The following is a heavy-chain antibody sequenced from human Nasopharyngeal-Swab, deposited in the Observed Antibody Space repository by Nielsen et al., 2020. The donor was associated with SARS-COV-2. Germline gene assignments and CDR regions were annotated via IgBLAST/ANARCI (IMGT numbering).Heavy chain of an antibody. V-gene: IGHV3-33*08. J-gene: IGHJ4*02. CDR3: ARASKTGAAAGLHPFGN. Sequence: GESLKISCAASGFTFSSYWMSWVRQAPGKGLEWVAVIGFDGSIEYYADSVKGRFTISRDNAQNSLSLQMNSLREEDTAIYYCARASKTGAAAGLHPFGNWGQGTLVTVSS. CDR2: IGFDGSIE. D-gene: IGHD6-13*01. CDR1: GFTFSSYW.